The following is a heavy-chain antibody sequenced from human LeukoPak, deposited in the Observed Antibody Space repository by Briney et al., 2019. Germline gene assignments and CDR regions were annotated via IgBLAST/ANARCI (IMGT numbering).Heavy chain of an antibody. J-gene: IGHJ4*02. CDR1: GGSITASY. V-gene: IGHV4-59*01. D-gene: IGHD2-2*03. CDR2: ISNSGST. CDR3: ARDKHLGFSSGTKYYPYYFDS. Sequence: PSETLSLTCTVSGGSITASYWTWVRQPPGKGLEYIGYISNSGSTNYNPSLKSRVTISVDTAKNHLSVNLTSVTDAATAVYYCARDKHLGFSSGTKYYPYYFDSWGQGIQVTVSS.